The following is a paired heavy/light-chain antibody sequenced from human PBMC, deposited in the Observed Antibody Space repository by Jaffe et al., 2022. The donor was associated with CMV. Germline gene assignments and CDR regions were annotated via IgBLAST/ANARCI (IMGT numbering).Light chain of an antibody. J-gene: IGLJ2*01. Sequence: SYELTQPPSVSVSPGQTARITCSGDALPKKYAYWYQQKSGQAPVLVIFEDNKRPSGIPERFSGSSSGTMATLTITGAQVEDEADYYCYSIDSSGYQRVFGGGTRVTVL. V-gene: IGLV3-10*01. CDR1: ALPKKY. CDR2: EDN. CDR3: YSIDSSGYQRV.
Heavy chain of an antibody. CDR1: GFSFNTYA. CDR2: MSGSAGTT. V-gene: IGHV3-23*04. CDR3: AKDGIGGSKWAGVDY. D-gene: IGHD3-16*01. J-gene: IGHJ4*02. Sequence: ELQLVESGGGLAQPGGSLRLSCVASGFSFNTYAMSWVRQAPGKGLEWVAAMSGSAGTTYYADSVKGRFTISRDNPKNTLYLQMSSLRDEDTAVYYCAKDGIGGSKWAGVDYWGQGTLVTVSS.